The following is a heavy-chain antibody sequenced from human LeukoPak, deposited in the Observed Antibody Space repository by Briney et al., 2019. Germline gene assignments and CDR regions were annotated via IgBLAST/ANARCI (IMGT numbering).Heavy chain of an antibody. V-gene: IGHV3-53*05. J-gene: IGHJ4*02. CDR2: IYSVNR. D-gene: IGHD4/OR15-4a*01. CDR1: GFTFSSYS. Sequence: PWGSLRLSCTVSGFTFSSYSMSWVRQAPGKGLEWVASIYSVNRHSTDSLKGRFTISRDKSKNTLYMQMNSLRAEDTAVYYCARRAGAYSHPYDYWGQGTLVTVSS. CDR3: ARRAGAYSHPYDY.